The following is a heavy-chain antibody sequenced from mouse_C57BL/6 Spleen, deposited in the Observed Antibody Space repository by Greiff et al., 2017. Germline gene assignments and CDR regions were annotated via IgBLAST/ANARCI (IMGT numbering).Heavy chain of an antibody. V-gene: IGHV6-6*01. CDR2: IRNKANNHAT. CDR3: TRRFPSPSYDYDERAMDY. CDR1: GFTFSDAW. D-gene: IGHD2-4*01. Sequence: EVQRVESGGGLVQPGGSMKLSCAASGFTFSDAWMDWVRQSPEKGLEWVAEIRNKANNHATYYAESVKGRFTISRDDSKSSVYLQMNSLRAEDTGIYYCTRRFPSPSYDYDERAMDYWGQGTSVTVSS. J-gene: IGHJ4*01.